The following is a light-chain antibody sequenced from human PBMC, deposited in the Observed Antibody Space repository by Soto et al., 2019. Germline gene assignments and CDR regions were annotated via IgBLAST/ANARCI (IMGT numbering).Light chain of an antibody. Sequence: DIQMTQSPSSLSASVGDRVTITCRASQGIRNDLDWYQQKPGKAPKRLIYAASRLESGVPSRFSGNGSGTEFTLTISSLQPEDFATYYCLQHNSYPRAFGQGTKVEIK. CDR2: AAS. CDR1: QGIRND. V-gene: IGKV1-17*01. CDR3: LQHNSYPRA. J-gene: IGKJ1*01.